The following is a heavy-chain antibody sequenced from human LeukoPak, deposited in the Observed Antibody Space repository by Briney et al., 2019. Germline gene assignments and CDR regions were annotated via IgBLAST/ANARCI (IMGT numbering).Heavy chain of an antibody. V-gene: IGHV3-23*01. CDR3: AREHYDSSGYYYVGAFDI. J-gene: IGHJ3*02. D-gene: IGHD3-22*01. CDR1: GFTFSNYA. CDR2: ILASGETT. Sequence: GGSLRLSCPASGFTFSNYAMTWVRQAPGKGLEWVSGILASGETTYYADSVKGRFTISRDNSKNTLYLQMNSLRAEDTAVYYCAREHYDSSGYYYVGAFDIWGQGTMVTVSS.